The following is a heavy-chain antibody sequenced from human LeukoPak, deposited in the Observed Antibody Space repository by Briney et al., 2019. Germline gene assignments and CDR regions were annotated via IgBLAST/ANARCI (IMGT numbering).Heavy chain of an antibody. CDR3: AKGQSRFDF. CDR2: ISGNGGST. Sequence: SGGSLRLSCAASGFTFSSYAMSWVRQAPGKGLEWVSVISGNGGSTHYADSVKGRFTISRDNSKNTLYLDMNSLRAEDTAVYFCAKGQSRFDFWGRGTLVAVSS. J-gene: IGHJ4*02. CDR1: GFTFSSYA. V-gene: IGHV3-23*01.